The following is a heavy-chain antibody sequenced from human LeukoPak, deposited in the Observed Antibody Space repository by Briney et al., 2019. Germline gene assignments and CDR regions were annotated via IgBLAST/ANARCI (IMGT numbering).Heavy chain of an antibody. CDR1: GGSINTYY. Sequence: SETLSLTCTVSGGSINTYYWSWIRQPPGRGLEWIGHIYDTGRTNYSPSLKGRVTISVDTSKNQLTLKLTSVTAADTAVYYCARVFTTWSFDFWGQGTLVTVSS. J-gene: IGHJ4*02. CDR2: IYDTGRT. V-gene: IGHV4-59*13. CDR3: ARVFTTWSFDF. D-gene: IGHD1-14*01.